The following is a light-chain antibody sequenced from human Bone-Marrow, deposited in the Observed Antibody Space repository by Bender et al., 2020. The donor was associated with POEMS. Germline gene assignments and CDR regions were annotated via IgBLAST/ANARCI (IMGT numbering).Light chain of an antibody. CDR3: LSADSSGSYWV. V-gene: IGLV3-25*03. CDR1: VLPKQY. CDR2: KDR. Sequence: SYELTQPPSVSVSPGQTARITCSGDVLPKQYAYWYQKKPGQASVLLIYKDRERPSGIPGRFFGSNSGTTVTLTISGAQAEDEAEYHCLSADSSGSYWVFGGGTKLTVL. J-gene: IGLJ3*02.